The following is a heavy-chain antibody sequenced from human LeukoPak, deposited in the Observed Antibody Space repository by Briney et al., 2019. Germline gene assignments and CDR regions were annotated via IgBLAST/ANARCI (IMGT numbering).Heavy chain of an antibody. D-gene: IGHD3-3*01. CDR1: GGSFSGYY. Sequence: PSETLSLTCAVYGGSFSGYYWSWIRQPPGKGLEWIGEINHSGSTNYNPSLKGRVTISVDTSKNQFSLKLSSVTAADTAVYYCARARTPDITIFGVVSGHYFDYWGQGTLVTVSS. CDR2: INHSGST. J-gene: IGHJ4*02. V-gene: IGHV4-34*01. CDR3: ARARTPDITIFGVVSGHYFDY.